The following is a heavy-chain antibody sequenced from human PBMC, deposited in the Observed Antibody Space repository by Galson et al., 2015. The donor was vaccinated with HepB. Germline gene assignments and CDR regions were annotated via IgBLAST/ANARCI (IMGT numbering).Heavy chain of an antibody. V-gene: IGHV1-69*04. CDR1: GGTFSSYA. CDR3: ARVNIGYDFWSGYYLSQRFETPGGDNWFDP. J-gene: IGHJ5*02. D-gene: IGHD3-3*01. Sequence: SVKVSCKASGGTFSSYAISWVRQAPGQGLEWMGRIIPILGIANYAQKFQGRVTITADKSTSTAYMELSSLRSEDTAVYYCARVNIGYDFWSGYYLSQRFETPGGDNWFDPWGQGTLVTVSS. CDR2: IIPILGIA.